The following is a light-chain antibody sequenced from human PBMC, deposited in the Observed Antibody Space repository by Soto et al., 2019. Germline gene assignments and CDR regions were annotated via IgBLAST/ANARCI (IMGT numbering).Light chain of an antibody. V-gene: IGLV2-14*01. CDR2: EVS. Sequence: QSALTQPASVSGSHGQSITISCTGTSSDVGGYNYVSGYQQHPGKAPKLMIYEVSNRPSGVSNRFSGSKSDNTASLTISGLQAEDEADYYCSSYTSSSTVVFGGGTQLTVL. CDR3: SSYTSSSTVV. CDR1: SSDVGGYNY. J-gene: IGLJ2*01.